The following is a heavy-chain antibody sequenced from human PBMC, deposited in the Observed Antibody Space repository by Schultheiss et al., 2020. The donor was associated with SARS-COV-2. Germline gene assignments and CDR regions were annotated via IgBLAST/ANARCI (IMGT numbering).Heavy chain of an antibody. D-gene: IGHD3-10*01. CDR3: ARSPGSYSPYYYGMDV. Sequence: SVKVSCKASGGTFSSYAISWVRQAPGQGLEWMGGIIPIFGTANYAQKLQGRVTMTTDTSTSTAYMELRSLRSDDTAVYYCARSPGSYSPYYYGMDVWGQGTTVTVSS. J-gene: IGHJ6*02. CDR2: IIPIFGTA. CDR1: GGTFSSYA. V-gene: IGHV1-69*05.